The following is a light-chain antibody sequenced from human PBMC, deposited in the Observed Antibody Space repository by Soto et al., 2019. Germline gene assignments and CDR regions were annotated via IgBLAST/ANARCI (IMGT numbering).Light chain of an antibody. V-gene: IGKV3-15*01. Sequence: EILITQSPATLSVSPGERATLSCRASRSVKTNLAWYQQNPGQAPRLIIYGASTRANNVSARFSGSGSGTEFTLTISSLQSEDFAVYYCQQYNHWHPITFGPGTRLEIK. CDR3: QQYNHWHPIT. J-gene: IGKJ5*01. CDR2: GAS. CDR1: RSVKTN.